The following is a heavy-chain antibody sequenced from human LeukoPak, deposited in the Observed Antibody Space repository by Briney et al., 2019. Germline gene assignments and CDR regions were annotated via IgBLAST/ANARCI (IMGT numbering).Heavy chain of an antibody. J-gene: IGHJ4*02. V-gene: IGHV3-23*01. CDR3: AYDYVWRSYPEYYFDY. Sequence: GGSLRLSCAASGFTFSSYAMSWVRQAPGKGLEWVSAISGSGGSTYYADSVKGRFTISRDNSKNTLYLQMNSLRAEDTAVYYCAYDYVWRSYPEYYFDYWGQGTLVTVSS. CDR1: GFTFSSYA. CDR2: ISGSGGST. D-gene: IGHD3-16*02.